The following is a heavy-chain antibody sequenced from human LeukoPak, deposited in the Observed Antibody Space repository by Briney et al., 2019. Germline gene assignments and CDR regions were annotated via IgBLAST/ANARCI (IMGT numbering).Heavy chain of an antibody. CDR1: GYTFMNYG. CDR3: ATDHFNRFDL. J-gene: IGHJ5*02. Sequence: ASVKVSCTASGYTFMNYGVSWVRLVPGQGPEWVGWVRPVNGNTNYPQKFQGRVTMTTGTFTTTAYMEVRSLRSDDTAVYYCATDHFNRFDLWGQGTLVTVSS. CDR2: VRPVNGNT. D-gene: IGHD2/OR15-2a*01. V-gene: IGHV1-18*01.